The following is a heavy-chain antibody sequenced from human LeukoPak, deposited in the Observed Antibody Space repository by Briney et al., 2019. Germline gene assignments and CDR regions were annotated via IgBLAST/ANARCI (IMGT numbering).Heavy chain of an antibody. D-gene: IGHD3-22*01. J-gene: IGHJ4*02. CDR1: GVTFSVYS. CDR3: ARVSYDSSGYSH. CDR2: INSGSTTI. V-gene: IGHV3-48*04. Sequence: PGGSLRLSCAASGVTFSVYSMNWVRQAPGKGLEWVSYINSGSTTIYYADSVKGRFTISRDNAKNSLYLQMNSLRAEDTAVYYCARVSYDSSGYSHWGQGTLVTVSS.